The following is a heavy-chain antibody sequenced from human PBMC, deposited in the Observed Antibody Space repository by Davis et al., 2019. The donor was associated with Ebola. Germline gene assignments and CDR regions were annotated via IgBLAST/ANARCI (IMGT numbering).Heavy chain of an antibody. CDR1: GFTFSSYA. Sequence: PGGSLRLSCAASGFTFSSYAMHWVRQAPGKGLEWVAVISYDGSNKYYADSVKGRFTISRDNSKNTLYLQMNSLRAEDTAVYYCARALRSRSRDSSGLGAFDIWGQGTMVTVSS. D-gene: IGHD3-22*01. CDR3: ARALRSRSRDSSGLGAFDI. J-gene: IGHJ3*02. V-gene: IGHV3-30*04. CDR2: ISYDGSNK.